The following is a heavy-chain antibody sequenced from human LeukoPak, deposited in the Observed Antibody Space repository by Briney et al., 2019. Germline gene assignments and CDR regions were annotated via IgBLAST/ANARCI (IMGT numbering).Heavy chain of an antibody. CDR1: GYTFTSYY. CDR3: ARGRVGSGWDHFDY. J-gene: IGHJ4*02. CDR2: INPSGGST. V-gene: IGHV1-46*01. D-gene: IGHD6-19*01. Sequence: GAAVTVSRTASGYTFTSYYMHWVRQPPAQGLAWVGIINPSGGSTSYAQKFQGRVTMTRDMSTSTVYMELSSLRSEDTAVYYCARGRVGSGWDHFDYWGQGTLVTVSS.